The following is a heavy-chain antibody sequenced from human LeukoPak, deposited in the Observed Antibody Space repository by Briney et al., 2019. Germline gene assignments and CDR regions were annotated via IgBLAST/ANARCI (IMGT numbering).Heavy chain of an antibody. CDR3: AKGISSSGVDAFDI. Sequence: GGSLRLSCAASGFTFSYYTMNWVRQAPGKGLEWVSGISWNSGSIGYADSVKGRFTISRDNAKNSLYLQMNSLRAEDTALYYCAKGISSSGVDAFDIWGQGTMVTVSS. V-gene: IGHV3-9*01. J-gene: IGHJ3*02. CDR1: GFTFSYYT. D-gene: IGHD6-19*01. CDR2: ISWNSGSI.